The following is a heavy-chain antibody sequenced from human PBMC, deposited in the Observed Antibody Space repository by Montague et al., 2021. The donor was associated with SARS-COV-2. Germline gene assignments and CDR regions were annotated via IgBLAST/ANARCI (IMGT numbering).Heavy chain of an antibody. CDR1: GGSISSSNW. V-gene: IGHV4-4*02. CDR3: ARVGYGGWTGYYFDY. D-gene: IGHD4/OR15-4a*01. J-gene: IGHJ4*02. CDR2: IHHSGST. Sequence: SETLSLTCAVSGGSISSSNWWIGEIHHSGSTNYNPSLKSRVTMTVDRSMNHFSLRVSSVTAADTAMYYCARVGYGGWTGYYFDYWGQGTLVTVS.